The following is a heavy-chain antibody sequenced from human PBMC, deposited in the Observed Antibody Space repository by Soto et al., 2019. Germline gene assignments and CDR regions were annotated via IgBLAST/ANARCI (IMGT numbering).Heavy chain of an antibody. V-gene: IGHV1-69*06. CDR2: IIPIFGTA. J-gene: IGHJ5*02. CDR3: ARGGYCSSTSCPWPFDP. Sequence: GASVKFSCKASGGTFSSYAISWVRQAPGQGLEWMGGIIPIFGTANYAQKFQGRVTITADKSTSTAYMELSSLRSEDTAVYYCARGGYCSSTSCPWPFDPWGQGTLVTVSS. D-gene: IGHD2-2*01. CDR1: GGTFSSYA.